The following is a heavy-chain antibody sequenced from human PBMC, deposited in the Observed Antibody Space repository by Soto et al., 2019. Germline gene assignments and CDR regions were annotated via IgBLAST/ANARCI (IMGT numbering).Heavy chain of an antibody. J-gene: IGHJ5*02. CDR2: IWYDGSNK. D-gene: IGHD6-19*01. Sequence: QVQLVESGGGVVQPGRSLRLSCAASGFMFSSYAMHWVRQAPGKGLEWVASIWYDGSNKYYADSVKGRFTISRDNSKNTLYLQMNSLTVEDTAVYYCARRAEGGWYWFDRWGQGTLVTVSS. V-gene: IGHV3-33*01. CDR1: GFMFSSYA. CDR3: ARRAEGGWYWFDR.